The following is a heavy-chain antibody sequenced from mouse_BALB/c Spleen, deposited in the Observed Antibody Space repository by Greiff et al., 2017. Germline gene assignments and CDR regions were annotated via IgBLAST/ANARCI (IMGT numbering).Heavy chain of an antibody. CDR1: GFDFSRYW. V-gene: IGHV4-1*02. J-gene: IGHJ1*01. D-gene: IGHD1-2*01. CDR3: ARRDYGYVEYFDV. CDR2: INPDSSTI. Sequence: DVQLQESGGGLVQPGGSLKLSCAASGFDFSRYWMSWVRQAPGKGLEWIGEINPDSSTINYTPSLKDKFIISRDNAKNTLYLQMSKVRSEDTALYYCARRDYGYVEYFDVWGAGTTVTVSS.